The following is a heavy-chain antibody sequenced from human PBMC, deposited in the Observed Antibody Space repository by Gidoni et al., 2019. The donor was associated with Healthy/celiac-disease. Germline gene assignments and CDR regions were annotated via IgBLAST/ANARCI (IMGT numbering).Heavy chain of an antibody. CDR3: ARDRVTMVRGVIGYYYGMDV. V-gene: IGHV3-53*01. Sequence: EVQLVESGGGLIQPGGSLRLSCAASAFPVSSTSIRWVRQAPGKGLEWVSVIYSGGKTYYADSVKGRFTISRDNSKNTLYLQMNSLRAEDTAVYYCARDRVTMVRGVIGYYYGMDVWGQGTTVTVSS. D-gene: IGHD3-10*01. CDR2: IYSGGKT. J-gene: IGHJ6*02. CDR1: AFPVSSTS.